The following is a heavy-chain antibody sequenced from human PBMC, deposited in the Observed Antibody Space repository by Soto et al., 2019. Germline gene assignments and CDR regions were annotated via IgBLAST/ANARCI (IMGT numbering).Heavy chain of an antibody. D-gene: IGHD3-22*01. V-gene: IGHV4-59*01. Sequence: QVQLQESGPGLVKPSETLSLTCSVSGGSISSYYWSWIRQPPGKGLEWIGYIHYSGSTNYNPSLKSRVTMSVDTSKTQFSLKLSSVTAADTAVYFCARDSTGYYPGGYNWFDPWGQGTLVTVSS. CDR3: ARDSTGYYPGGYNWFDP. CDR2: IHYSGST. CDR1: GGSISSYY. J-gene: IGHJ5*02.